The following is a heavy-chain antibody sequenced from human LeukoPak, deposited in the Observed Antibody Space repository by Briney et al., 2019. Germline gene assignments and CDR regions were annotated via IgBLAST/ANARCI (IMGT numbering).Heavy chain of an antibody. Sequence: GGSLRLSCAASGFTFSTFAMIWFRQPPGKGLEWVSSIFPSGGEIHYADSVRGRFTISRDNSKSTLSLQMNSLRAEDTAIYYCATYRQVLLPFESWGQGTLVTVSS. J-gene: IGHJ4*02. CDR3: ATYRQVLLPFES. V-gene: IGHV3-23*01. D-gene: IGHD2-8*02. CDR1: GFTFSTFA. CDR2: IFPSGGEI.